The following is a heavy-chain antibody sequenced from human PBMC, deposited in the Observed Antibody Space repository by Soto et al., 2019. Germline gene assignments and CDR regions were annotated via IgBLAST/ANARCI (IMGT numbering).Heavy chain of an antibody. J-gene: IGHJ5*02. D-gene: IGHD3-22*01. Sequence: SETLSLTCTVSGGSISSSSYYWGWIRQPPGKGLEWIGSIYYSGSTYYNPSLKSRLTISVDTSKNQFSLKLTSVTAADTAIYYCARARQYYDCELDPWGQGTLVTAPQ. CDR1: GGSISSSSYY. CDR2: IYYSGST. CDR3: ARARQYYDCELDP. V-gene: IGHV4-39*07.